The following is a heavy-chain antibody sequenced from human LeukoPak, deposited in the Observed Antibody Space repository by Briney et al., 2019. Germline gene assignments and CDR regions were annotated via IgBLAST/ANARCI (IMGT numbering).Heavy chain of an antibody. V-gene: IGHV1-18*04. J-gene: IGHJ5*02. D-gene: IGHD2-21*01. CDR2: ISNYNGKT. CDR1: GDIFTSYG. Sequence: ASVKVSCKASGDIFTSYGFSWLRQAPGQGLEWMGWISNYNGKTKYREEFQGRVTMATDTSTSTAYMEPRGLRSDDTAVYYCAKDVRDIAVVSAARKLFKNWFDPWGQGTLVTVSS. CDR3: AKDVRDIAVVSAARKLFKNWFDP.